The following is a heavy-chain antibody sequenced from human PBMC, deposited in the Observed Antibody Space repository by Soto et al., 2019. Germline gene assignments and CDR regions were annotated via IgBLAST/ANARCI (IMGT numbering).Heavy chain of an antibody. J-gene: IGHJ3*02. CDR3: ARSGSRYGANAFDI. CDR2: IYYIGTT. CDR1: GGSISGYY. Sequence: SETLSLTCTVSGGSISGYYWNWIRQPPGKGLEYIGHIYYIGTTNYNPSLKSRATISVDTSKNQFSLKLTSVTAADTAVYFCARSGSRYGANAFDIWDQGTMVTVSS. D-gene: IGHD5-18*01. V-gene: IGHV4-59*01.